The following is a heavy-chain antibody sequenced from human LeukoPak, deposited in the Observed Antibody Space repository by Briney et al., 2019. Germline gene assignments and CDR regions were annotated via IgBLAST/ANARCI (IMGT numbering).Heavy chain of an antibody. D-gene: IGHD4-17*01. CDR3: AGTVTTYFDY. J-gene: IGHJ4*02. CDR2: IRQDGSDK. CDR1: GFTFSTYW. V-gene: IGHV3-7*01. Sequence: PGGSLRLSCAASGFTFSTYWMSWVRQAPGKGLEWVANIRQDGSDKFYADSMKGRFTISRDNAKNSVYLQMDSLRVEDTAVYYCAGTVTTYFDYWGQGTLVTVSS.